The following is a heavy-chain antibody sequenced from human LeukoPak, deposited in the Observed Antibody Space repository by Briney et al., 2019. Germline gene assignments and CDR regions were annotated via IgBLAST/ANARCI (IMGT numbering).Heavy chain of an antibody. CDR3: AREIHYDSSGQRSLHAFDI. J-gene: IGHJ3*02. V-gene: IGHV4-34*01. CDR1: GGSFSGYC. CDR2: INHSGST. Sequence: SETLSLTCAVYGGSFSGYCWSWIRQPPGKGLEWIGEINHSGSTNYNPSLKSRVTISVDTSKNQFSLKLSSVTAADTALYYCAREIHYDSSGQRSLHAFDIWGQGTMVTVSS. D-gene: IGHD3-22*01.